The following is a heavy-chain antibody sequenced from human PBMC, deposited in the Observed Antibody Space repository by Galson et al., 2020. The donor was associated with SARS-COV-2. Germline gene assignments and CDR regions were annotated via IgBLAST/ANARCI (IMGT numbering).Heavy chain of an antibody. J-gene: IGHJ6*02. CDR2: TYPGDSDT. V-gene: IGHV5-51*01. Sequence: HGESLKISCKGSGYNFTSYWIGWVRQMPGKGLEWMGVTYPGDSDTRYSPSFQGQVTISADKTVNTAYLQWSSLKASDTAMYYCARESAGYDSNGRPYVMDVWGQGTTVTVSS. D-gene: IGHD3-22*01. CDR3: ARESAGYDSNGRPYVMDV. CDR1: GYNFTSYW.